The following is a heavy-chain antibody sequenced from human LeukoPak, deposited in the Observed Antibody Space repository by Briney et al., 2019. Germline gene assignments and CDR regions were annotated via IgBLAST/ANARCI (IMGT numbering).Heavy chain of an antibody. CDR1: GGSFSGYY. CDR3: ARGSVYYYDSSGYYRY. Sequence: SETLSLTCAVYGGSFSGYYWSWIRQPPGMGLEWIGEINHSGSTNYNPSLKSRVTISVDTSKNQFSLKLSSVTAADTAVYYCARGSVYYYDSSGYYRYWGQGTLVTVSS. V-gene: IGHV4-34*01. D-gene: IGHD3-22*01. J-gene: IGHJ4*02. CDR2: INHSGST.